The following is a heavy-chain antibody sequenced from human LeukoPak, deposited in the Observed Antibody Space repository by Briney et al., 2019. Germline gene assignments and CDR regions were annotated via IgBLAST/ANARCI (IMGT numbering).Heavy chain of an antibody. CDR2: ISPYNGNR. V-gene: IGHV1-18*04. CDR1: GYTFIDSG. CDR3: ARAGYDYFQD. J-gene: IGHJ1*01. D-gene: IGHD5-12*01. Sequence: GSVKVSCKTSGYTFIDSGIRRVRQAPGQGLEWMGWISPYNGNRDYAQKVQGRVTMTTDTSTSTAYMDLRSLRSDDTAVYYCARAGYDYFQDWGQGTLDAVSS.